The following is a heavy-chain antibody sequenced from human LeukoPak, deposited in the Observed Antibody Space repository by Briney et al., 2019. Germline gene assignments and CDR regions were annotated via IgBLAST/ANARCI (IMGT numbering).Heavy chain of an antibody. CDR2: IDPSDSYT. D-gene: IGHD6-13*01. V-gene: IGHV5-10-1*01. CDR3: ARQTRQQLVR. J-gene: IGHJ4*02. CDR1: GYSFTSYW. Sequence: GESLKISCKGSGYSFTSYWISWVRQMPGKGLEWMGRIDPSDSYTNYSPSFQGHVTISADKSISTAYLQWNSLKASDTAMYYCARQTRQQLVRWGQGTLVTVSS.